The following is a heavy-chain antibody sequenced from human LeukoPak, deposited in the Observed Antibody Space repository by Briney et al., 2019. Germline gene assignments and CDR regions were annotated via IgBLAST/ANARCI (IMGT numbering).Heavy chain of an antibody. V-gene: IGHV4-30-4*01. CDR2: IYYSGST. D-gene: IGHD3-9*01. CDR3: AREITRYDILTGYYYYYGMDV. Sequence: PSETLSLTCTVSGGSISSGDYYWSWIRQPPGKGLEWIGYIYYSGSTYYNPSLKSRVTISVDTSKNQFSLKLSSVTAADTAVYYCAREITRYDILTGYYYYYGMDVWGQGTTVTVSS. CDR1: GGSISSGDYY. J-gene: IGHJ6*02.